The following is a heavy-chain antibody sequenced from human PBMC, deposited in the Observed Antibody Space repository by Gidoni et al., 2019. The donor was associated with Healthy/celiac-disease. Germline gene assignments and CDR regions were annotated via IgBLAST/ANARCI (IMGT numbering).Heavy chain of an antibody. Sequence: QITLKESGPTLVKHTQTLTLTCTFSGLPLSTSGVGVGWIRQPPGKALEWLALIYWDDDKRYSPSLKSRLTITKDTSKSQVVLTMANMDPVDTATYYCAHTPTIFGGHDAFDIWGQGTMVTVSS. J-gene: IGHJ3*02. D-gene: IGHD3-3*01. CDR1: GLPLSTSGVG. CDR3: AHTPTIFGGHDAFDI. CDR2: IYWDDDK. V-gene: IGHV2-5*02.